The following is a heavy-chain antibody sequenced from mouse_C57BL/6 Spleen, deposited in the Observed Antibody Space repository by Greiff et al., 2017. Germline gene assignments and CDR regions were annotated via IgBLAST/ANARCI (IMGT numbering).Heavy chain of an antibody. V-gene: IGHV5-16*01. CDR2: INYDGSST. CDR1: GFTFSDYY. Sequence: DVKLVESEGGLVQPGSSMKLSCTASGFTFSDYYMAWVRQVPEKGLEWVANINYDGSSTYYLDSLKSRFIISRDNAKNILYLQMSSLKSEDTATYYCARDLGVTTDGAMDYWGQGTSVTVSS. D-gene: IGHD2-2*01. CDR3: ARDLGVTTDGAMDY. J-gene: IGHJ4*01.